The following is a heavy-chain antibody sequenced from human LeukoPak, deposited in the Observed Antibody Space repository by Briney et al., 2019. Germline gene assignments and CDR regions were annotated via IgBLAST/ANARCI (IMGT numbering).Heavy chain of an antibody. V-gene: IGHV3-7*03. CDR1: GFTFSNYW. J-gene: IGHJ4*02. Sequence: PGGTLRLSCVASGFTFSNYWMSCVRQAPGKGLEWVANINQAGSEEYYVDSVEGRFTISRDNAKTSLYLQLNSLGAEVPSVYYCASASGGGGGIDSWGQGTLVTVSS. CDR3: ASASGGGGGIDS. CDR2: INQAGSEE. D-gene: IGHD2-15*01.